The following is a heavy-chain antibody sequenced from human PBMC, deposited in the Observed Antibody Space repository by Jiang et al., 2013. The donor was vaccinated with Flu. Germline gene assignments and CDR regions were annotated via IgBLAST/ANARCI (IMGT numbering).Heavy chain of an antibody. V-gene: IGHV3-9*01. CDR3: AKDVYYDSSGYYYFDY. D-gene: IGHD3-22*01. CDR1: GFTFDDYA. Sequence: VQLLESGGGLVQPGRSLRLSCAASGFTFDDYAMHWVRQAPGKGLEWVSGISWNSGSIGYADSVKGRFTISRDNAKNSLYLQMNSLRAEDTALYYCAKDVYYDSSGYYYFDYVGPGNAGHRLL. J-gene: IGHJ4*02. CDR2: ISWNSGSI.